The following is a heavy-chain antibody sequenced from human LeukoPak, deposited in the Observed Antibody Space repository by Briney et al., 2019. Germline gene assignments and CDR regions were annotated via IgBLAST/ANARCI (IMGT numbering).Heavy chain of an antibody. J-gene: IGHJ4*02. CDR3: ASGIGRNFDY. V-gene: IGHV4-31*11. Sequence: RASETLSLTCAVYGGSFSGYYWSWIRQHPGKGLEWIGYIYYSGSTYYNPSLKSRVTISVDTSKNQFSLKLSSVTAADTAVYYCASGIGRNFDYWGQGTLVTVSS. CDR1: GGSFSGYY. D-gene: IGHD1-14*01. CDR2: IYYSGST.